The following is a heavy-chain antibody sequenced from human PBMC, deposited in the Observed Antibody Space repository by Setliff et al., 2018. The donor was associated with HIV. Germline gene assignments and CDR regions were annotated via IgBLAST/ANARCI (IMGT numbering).Heavy chain of an antibody. V-gene: IGHV3-23*01. CDR1: EFTLSGYS. J-gene: IGHJ4*02. D-gene: IGHD2-2*03. Sequence: GGSLRLSCAASEFTLSGYSMSWVRQVPGKGLEWVSAIDPSGSRIFYSDSVKVRFTISRDNSKNTLYLQMNSLTAEDTAVYYCAKVDNGHCTSASCRDFDYWGQGTLVTVSS. CDR3: AKVDNGHCTSASCRDFDY. CDR2: IDPSGSRI.